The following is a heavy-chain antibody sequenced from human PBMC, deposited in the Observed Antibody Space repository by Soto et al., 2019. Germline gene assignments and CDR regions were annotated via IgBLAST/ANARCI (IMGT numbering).Heavy chain of an antibody. CDR3: AARPYYYYGLDV. D-gene: IGHD3-10*01. CDR2: VYHNGNA. J-gene: IGHJ6*02. Sequence: LSLTCSVSGGSVSDKTYYWSWIRQPPGKRLEWIGYVYHNGNAYPKPSLKSRVTISLDGAKNQFSLKMTSVTAADTGLYYCAARPYYYYGLDVWGQGTTVTVSS. CDR1: GGSVSDKTYY. V-gene: IGHV4-30-2*01.